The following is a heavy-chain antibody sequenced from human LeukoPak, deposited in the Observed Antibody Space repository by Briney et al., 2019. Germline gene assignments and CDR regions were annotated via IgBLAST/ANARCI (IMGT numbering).Heavy chain of an antibody. D-gene: IGHD6-13*01. CDR1: GGSFSGYY. Sequence: SETLSLTCAVYGGSFSGYYWSWIRQPPGQGLEWIGEINHSGSTNYNPSLKSRVTISVDTSKNQFSLKLSSVTAADTAVYYCASTTYSSSWANSWFDPWGQGTLVTVSS. V-gene: IGHV4-34*01. CDR2: INHSGST. J-gene: IGHJ5*02. CDR3: ASTTYSSSWANSWFDP.